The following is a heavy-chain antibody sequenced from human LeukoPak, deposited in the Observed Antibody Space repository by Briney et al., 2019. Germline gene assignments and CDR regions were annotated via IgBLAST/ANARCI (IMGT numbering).Heavy chain of an antibody. Sequence: PGGSLRLSCAASGFTFSSYSMNWVRQAPGKGLEWVSSISSSSSYIYYADSVKGRFTISRDNAKNSLYLQMNSLRAEDTAVYYCAREEVYSSSWHYFDYWGQGTLVTVSS. V-gene: IGHV3-21*01. CDR1: GFTFSSYS. CDR3: AREEVYSSSWHYFDY. D-gene: IGHD6-13*01. CDR2: ISSSSSYI. J-gene: IGHJ4*02.